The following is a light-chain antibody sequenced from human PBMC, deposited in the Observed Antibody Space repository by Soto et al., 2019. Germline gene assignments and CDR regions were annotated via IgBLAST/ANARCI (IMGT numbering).Light chain of an antibody. CDR3: QSYDSSLRGSYV. V-gene: IGLV1-40*01. Sequence: QSVLTQPPSVSGAPGQRVTISCTGSSSNIGAGYDVQWYQRLPGTAPKVLIYNNNNRPSGVPDRFSGSKSGTSAALAITGLLDEDEADYYCQSYDSSLRGSYVFGTGTKVTVL. CDR2: NNN. CDR1: SSNIGAGYD. J-gene: IGLJ1*01.